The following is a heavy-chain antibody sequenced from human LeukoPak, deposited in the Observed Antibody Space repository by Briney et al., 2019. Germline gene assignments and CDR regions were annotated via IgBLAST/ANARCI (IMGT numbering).Heavy chain of an antibody. CDR1: GYTFTSYF. V-gene: IGHV1-46*01. J-gene: IGHJ4*02. CDR2: INPSGGST. D-gene: IGHD6-13*01. Sequence: ASVKVSCKAFGYTFTSYFMHWVRQAPGQGLEWMGIINPSGGSTSYAQKFQGRVTMTRDTSTSTVYMELSSLRSEDTAVYYCARLTSSSWSFDYWGQGTLVTVSS. CDR3: ARLTSSSWSFDY.